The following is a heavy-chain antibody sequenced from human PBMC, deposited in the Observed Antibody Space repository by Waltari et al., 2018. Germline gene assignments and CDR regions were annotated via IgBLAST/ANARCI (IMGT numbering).Heavy chain of an antibody. Sequence: EVQLVESGGGLVKPGGSLRLSCAASGFTFSRYSMNWVRQTPGKGLEWVSSISSSSSYIYYADSVKGRFTISRDNAKNSLYLQMNSLRAEDTAVYYCARVSYYDFWSGETLNFDLWGRGTLVTVSS. D-gene: IGHD3-3*01. J-gene: IGHJ2*01. CDR2: ISSSSSYI. V-gene: IGHV3-21*01. CDR3: ARVSYYDFWSGETLNFDL. CDR1: GFTFSRYS.